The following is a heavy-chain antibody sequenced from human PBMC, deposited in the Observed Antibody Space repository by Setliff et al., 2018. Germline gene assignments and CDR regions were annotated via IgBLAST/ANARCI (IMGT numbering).Heavy chain of an antibody. V-gene: IGHV3-21*01. CDR1: GFILSSYS. Sequence: GGSLRLSCAASGFILSSYSMNWVRQAPGKGLEWVSSISSSSSFIYYADSVRGRFTISRDNAKNSLYLQMNSLRAEDTAVYYCARDLQGSGDYVVDYWGQGTLVTVSS. J-gene: IGHJ4*02. D-gene: IGHD4-17*01. CDR3: ARDLQGSGDYVVDY. CDR2: ISSSSSFI.